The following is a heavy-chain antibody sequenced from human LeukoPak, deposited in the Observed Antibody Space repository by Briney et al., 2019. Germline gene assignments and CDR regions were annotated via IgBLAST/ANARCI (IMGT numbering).Heavy chain of an antibody. CDR1: GGSISSYY. CDR2: IYYSGGT. D-gene: IGHD3-22*01. CDR3: ARGDLSGYYTRVGAQFNY. V-gene: IGHV4-59*01. J-gene: IGHJ4*02. Sequence: SETLSLTCTVSGGSISSYYWSWIRQPPGKGLEWIGYIYYSGGTNYNPSLKSRVTISVDTSKNQFSLKLSSVTAADTAVYYCARGDLSGYYTRVGAQFNYWGQGTLVTVSS.